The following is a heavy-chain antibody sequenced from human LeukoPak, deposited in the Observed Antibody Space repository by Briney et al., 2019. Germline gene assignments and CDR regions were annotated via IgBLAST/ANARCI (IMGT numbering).Heavy chain of an antibody. V-gene: IGHV3-30*18. D-gene: IGHD3-22*01. CDR2: ISYDGSNK. Sequence: GRSLRLSCAASGFTFSSYGMHWVRQAPGKGLEWVAVISYDGSNKYYADSVKGRFTISRGNSKNTLYLQMNSLRAEDTAVYYCAKQGGYYDSSGFWEEYYFDYWGQGTLVTVSS. CDR3: AKQGGYYDSSGFWEEYYFDY. J-gene: IGHJ4*02. CDR1: GFTFSSYG.